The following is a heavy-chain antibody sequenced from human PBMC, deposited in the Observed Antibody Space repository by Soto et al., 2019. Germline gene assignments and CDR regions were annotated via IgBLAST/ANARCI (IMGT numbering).Heavy chain of an antibody. J-gene: IGHJ4*02. CDR1: SGSISIYS. V-gene: IGHV4-59*01. D-gene: IGHD2-2*01. CDR3: ARTSYQLLMFDY. CDR2: VSYSGST. Sequence: QVQLQESGPGLVKPSEPLSLTCTVSSGSISIYSWSWIRQPPGKGLEWIGYVSYSGSTNYNPSLKSRVTISVDTSKNQFSLKLSSVTAADTAVYYCARTSYQLLMFDYWGQGTLVTVSS.